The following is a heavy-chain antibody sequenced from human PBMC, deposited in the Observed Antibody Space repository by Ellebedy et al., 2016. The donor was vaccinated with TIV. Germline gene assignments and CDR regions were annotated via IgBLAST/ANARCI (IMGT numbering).Heavy chain of an antibody. D-gene: IGHD7-27*01. J-gene: IGHJ6*02. CDR1: GFTFSGSA. V-gene: IGHV3-73*01. CDR3: TSGDGVDV. CDR2: IRSKANSYAT. Sequence: GESLKISCAAPGFTFSGSAMHWVRQASGKGPEWVGRIRSKANSYATAYAASVKGRFTISRDDSKNTSYLQMNSLKTEDTAVYYCTSGDGVDVWGQGTTVTVSS.